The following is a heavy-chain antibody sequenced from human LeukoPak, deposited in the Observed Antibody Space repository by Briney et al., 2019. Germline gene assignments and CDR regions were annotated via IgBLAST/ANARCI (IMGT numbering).Heavy chain of an antibody. CDR1: GFTLSDYG. V-gene: IGHV3-33*01. CDR2: IWYDGYNK. CDR3: ARDRDRAEFYFDY. J-gene: IGHJ4*02. Sequence: PGRSLRLSCTASGFTLSDYGMHWVRQAPGKGLEWVAIIWYDGYNKYYADSVRGRFTISRDNSKNTLYLQMNNLRAEDTAVYYCARDRDRAEFYFDYWGQGTLVTVSS. D-gene: IGHD1-14*01.